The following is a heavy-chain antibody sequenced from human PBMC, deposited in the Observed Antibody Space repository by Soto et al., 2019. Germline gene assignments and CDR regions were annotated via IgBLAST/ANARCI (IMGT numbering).Heavy chain of an antibody. CDR2: IIPIFGTA. CDR1: GGTFSIYA. V-gene: IGHV1-69*13. CDR3: ARCGYSYGSYYYYYGMDV. D-gene: IGHD5-18*01. J-gene: IGHJ6*02. Sequence: ASVKVSCKASGGTFSIYAISWVRQAPGQGLEWMGGIIPIFGTANYAQKFQGRVTITADESTSTAYMELSSLRSEDTAVYYCARCGYSYGSYYYYYGMDVWGQGTTVTVSS.